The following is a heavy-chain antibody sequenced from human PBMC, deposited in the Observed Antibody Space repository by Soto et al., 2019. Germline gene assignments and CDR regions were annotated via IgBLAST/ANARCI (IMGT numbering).Heavy chain of an antibody. CDR3: ARDMVRGVITYYYYYYGMDV. CDR2: ISYDGSNK. V-gene: IGHV3-30-3*01. Sequence: GGSLRLSCAASGFTFSSYAMHWVRQAPGKGLEWVAVISYDGSNKYYADSVKGRFTISRDNSKNTLYLQMNSLRAEDTAVYYCARDMVRGVITYYYYYYGMDVWGQGTTVTVSS. CDR1: GFTFSSYA. D-gene: IGHD3-10*01. J-gene: IGHJ6*02.